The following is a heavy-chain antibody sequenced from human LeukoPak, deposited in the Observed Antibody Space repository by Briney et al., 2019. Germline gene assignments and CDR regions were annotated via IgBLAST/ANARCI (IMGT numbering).Heavy chain of an antibody. V-gene: IGHV3-53*01. D-gene: IGHD3-22*01. J-gene: IGHJ4*02. CDR1: GFTVSSNY. CDR2: IYSGGST. CDR3: ASSGYLTNIDY. Sequence: GRSLRLSCAASGFTVSSNYMSWVRQAPGKGLEWVSVIYSGGSTYYADSVKGRFTISRDNSKNTLYLQMNSLRAEDTAVYYCASSGYLTNIDYWGQGTLVTVSS.